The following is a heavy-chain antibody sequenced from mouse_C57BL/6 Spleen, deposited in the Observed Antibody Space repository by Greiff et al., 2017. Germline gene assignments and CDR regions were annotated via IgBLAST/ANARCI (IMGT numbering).Heavy chain of an antibody. CDR2: LDPNSGST. J-gene: IGHJ3*01. CDR3: ASSYYSNYVQFAY. CDR1: GYTFTSYW. D-gene: IGHD2-5*01. V-gene: IGHV1-72*01. Sequence: QVQLQQPGAELVKPGASVKLSCKASGYTFTSYWMHWVKQRPGRGLEWIGRLDPNSGSTKYKEKFKSRATLTVDKPSSTAYMQLSSRTSEYSAVYYCASSYYSNYVQFAYWGQGTLVTVSA.